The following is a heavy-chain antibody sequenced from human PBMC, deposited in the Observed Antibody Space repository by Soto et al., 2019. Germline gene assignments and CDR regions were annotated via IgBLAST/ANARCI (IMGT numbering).Heavy chain of an antibody. Sequence: QAHLQQWGAGLLKPSETLSLTCAVYGEYFSGHFWSWVRQSPGKGLEWMGEINDSGSTNKNPSLKSRVSISVDTSKNHFSLNRRSRTAADTAVYYCARGRSYYGSGTYAPNSHWFDACGQGTLVTVSS. CDR3: ARGRSYYGSGTYAPNSHWFDA. J-gene: IGHJ5*02. D-gene: IGHD3-10*01. V-gene: IGHV4-34*01. CDR1: GEYFSGHF. CDR2: INDSGST.